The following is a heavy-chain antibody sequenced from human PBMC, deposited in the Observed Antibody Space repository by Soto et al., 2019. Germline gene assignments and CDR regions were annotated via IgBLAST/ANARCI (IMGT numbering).Heavy chain of an antibody. CDR1: GYTFTGYP. D-gene: IGHD7-27*01. J-gene: IGHJ6*02. V-gene: IGHV1-3*01. CDR3: ARDWARAEDV. CDR2: INAGNGDT. Sequence: QVQLVQSGAEVKKPGASVKVSCKASGYTFTGYPIHWVCQAPGQGLEWMGWINAGNGDTKYSQKFQGRVTITRDTSASTAYMEVSRLTSEDTAVYYCARDWARAEDVWGQGTTVTVSS.